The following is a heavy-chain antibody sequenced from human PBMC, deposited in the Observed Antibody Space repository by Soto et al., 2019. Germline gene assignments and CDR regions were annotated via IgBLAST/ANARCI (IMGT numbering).Heavy chain of an antibody. V-gene: IGHV3-21*01. CDR3: ARAHVTVTTSYGMDV. CDR1: GFTFSSYS. CDR2: ISSSSSYI. J-gene: IGHJ6*02. Sequence: EVQLVESGGGLVKPGGSLRLSCAASGFTFSSYSMNWVRQAPGKGLEWVSSISSSSSYIYYADSVKGRFTISRDNAKNSLYLQMNSLRAEDTAVYYCARAHVTVTTSYGMDVCGQGTTVTVSS. D-gene: IGHD4-4*01.